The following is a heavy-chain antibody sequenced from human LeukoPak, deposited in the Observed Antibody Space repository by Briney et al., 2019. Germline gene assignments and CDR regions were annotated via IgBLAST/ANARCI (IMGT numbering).Heavy chain of an antibody. D-gene: IGHD1-26*01. V-gene: IGHV1-46*01. Sequence: GASVKVSCQASGFTFTNYFMHWARQAPGQGLEWMGIINPSGGSTTYAQKFQGRVTMTTDTSTSTVYMDLSSLRSEDTAVYYCAREVPNSGGYNSWGQGTLVTVSS. CDR2: INPSGGST. CDR1: GFTFTNYF. CDR3: AREVPNSGGYNS. J-gene: IGHJ4*02.